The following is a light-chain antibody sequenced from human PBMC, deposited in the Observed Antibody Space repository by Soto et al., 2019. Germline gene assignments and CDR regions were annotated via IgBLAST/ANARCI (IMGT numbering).Light chain of an antibody. CDR2: GAS. Sequence: EIVMTQSPATLSVSPGERATLSCRASQSVSSNLAWYQQKPGQAPRLLIYGASTRATGIPARFSGSGSGTEFTLTISSLQSEDFAVYYCQQSFSSPPKYTFGQGTKLEIK. CDR1: QSVSSN. J-gene: IGKJ2*01. CDR3: QQSFSSPPKYT. V-gene: IGKV3-15*01.